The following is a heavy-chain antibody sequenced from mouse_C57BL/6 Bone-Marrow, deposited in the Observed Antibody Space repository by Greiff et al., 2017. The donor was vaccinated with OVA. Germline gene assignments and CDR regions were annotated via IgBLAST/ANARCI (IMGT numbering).Heavy chain of an antibody. J-gene: IGHJ1*03. D-gene: IGHD1-1*01. CDR3: AGVDYYGSSCYCYVYV. V-gene: IGHV1-81*01. Sequence: QVHVKQSGAELARPGASVKMSCKASGYTFTSYGISWVKQRPGQGLEWIGEIYPRSGNTNYNEKFKGKATLTADKSSSTAYMELSSLTSEDSAVYVCAGVDYYGSSCYCYVYVGYRGNAVTV. CDR2: IYPRSGNT. CDR1: GYTFTSYG.